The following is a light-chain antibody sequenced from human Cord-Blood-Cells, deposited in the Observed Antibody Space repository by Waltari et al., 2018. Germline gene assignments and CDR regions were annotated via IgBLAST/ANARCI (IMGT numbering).Light chain of an antibody. J-gene: IGKJ5*01. CDR1: QDISNY. Sequence: DIQMTQSPYSLSASVGDRVTITCQESQDISNYLNWYQQKPGKAPKRLIYDAYKLETGVRSRFRGSVSGTDLTVDISSLQPEDIASYYCQQYDNLPITFGQGTRLEIK. V-gene: IGKV1-33*01. CDR3: QQYDNLPIT. CDR2: DAY.